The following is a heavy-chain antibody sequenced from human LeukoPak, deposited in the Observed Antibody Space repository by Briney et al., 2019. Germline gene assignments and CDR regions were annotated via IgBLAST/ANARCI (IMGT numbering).Heavy chain of an antibody. CDR3: ARGHKRRLLQQQLCWFDP. CDR1: GYTFTSYG. D-gene: IGHD6-13*01. Sequence: ASVKVSCKASGYTFTSYGISWVRQAPGQGLEWMGWISAYNGNTNYAQKFQGRVTMTRDTSISTAYMELSRLRSDDTAVYYCARGHKRRLLQQQLCWFDPWGQGTLVTVSS. CDR2: ISAYNGNT. V-gene: IGHV1-18*01. J-gene: IGHJ5*02.